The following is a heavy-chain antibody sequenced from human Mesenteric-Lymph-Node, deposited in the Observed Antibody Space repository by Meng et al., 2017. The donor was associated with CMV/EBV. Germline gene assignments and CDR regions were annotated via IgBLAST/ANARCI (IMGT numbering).Heavy chain of an antibody. CDR1: GFTVSASY. Sequence: GESLKISCEASGFTVSASYMTWVRQAPGKGLEWVSVIYNCGRTHYADSVKGRFTISRDNAKNSLYLQMNSLRAEDTAVYYCARTYNSSGYRGDYWGQGTLVTVSS. CDR3: ARTYNSSGYRGDY. J-gene: IGHJ4*02. D-gene: IGHD3-22*01. V-gene: IGHV3-66*03. CDR2: IYNCGRT.